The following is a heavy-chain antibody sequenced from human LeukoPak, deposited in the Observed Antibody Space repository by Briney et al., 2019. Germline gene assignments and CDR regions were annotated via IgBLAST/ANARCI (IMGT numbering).Heavy chain of an antibody. CDR1: GDSISTSNSY. Sequence: PSETLSLTCTVSGDSISTSNSYWGWIRQPPGKGLEWIGSIYYSGNTYYNASLKSRVTISVDTSKNQFSLKFTSVTAADTAVYYCARDSILSEDSGSYFPLDYWGQGTLVTVSS. CDR2: IYYSGNT. D-gene: IGHD1-26*01. J-gene: IGHJ4*02. CDR3: ARDSILSEDSGSYFPLDY. V-gene: IGHV4-39*02.